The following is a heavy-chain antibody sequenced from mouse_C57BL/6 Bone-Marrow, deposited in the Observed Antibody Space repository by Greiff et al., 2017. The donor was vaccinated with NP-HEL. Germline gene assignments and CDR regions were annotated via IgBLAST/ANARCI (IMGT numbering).Heavy chain of an antibody. CDR2: INPGSGGT. CDR3: ARGGDYSNYLWYFDV. Sequence: QVQLKESGAELVRPGTSVKVSCKASGYAFTNYLIEWVKQRPGQGLEWIGVINPGSGGTNYHEKFKGKATLTAGKSSSTAYMQLSSLTSEDSAVYFCARGGDYSNYLWYFDVWGTGTTVTVSA. D-gene: IGHD2-5*01. V-gene: IGHV1-54*01. J-gene: IGHJ1*03. CDR1: GYAFTNYL.